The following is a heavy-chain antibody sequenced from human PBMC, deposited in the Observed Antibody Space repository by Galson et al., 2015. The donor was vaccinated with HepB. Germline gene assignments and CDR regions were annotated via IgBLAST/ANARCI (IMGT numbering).Heavy chain of an antibody. J-gene: IGHJ6*02. Sequence: SLRLSCAASEFTFSNYAMTWVRQAPGKGLEWVSSISAGGDTTYYADSVKGRFTIFRDNAKKMLSLRTNSLRAEDTAVYYCAKGDVWGSAARNYGMDVWGQGTTVTVSS. CDR2: ISAGGDTT. D-gene: IGHD3-16*01. V-gene: IGHV3-23*01. CDR1: EFTFSNYA. CDR3: AKGDVWGSAARNYGMDV.